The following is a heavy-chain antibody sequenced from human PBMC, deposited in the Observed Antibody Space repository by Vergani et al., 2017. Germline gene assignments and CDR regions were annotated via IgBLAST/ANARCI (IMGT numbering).Heavy chain of an antibody. V-gene: IGHV3-49*04. D-gene: IGHD2-2*01. CDR3: ARPTTDIVLVPPALYFYMDV. CDR1: GFTFGDYA. CDR2: IRSRPYGGTT. Sequence: EVQLVESGGGLVQPGRSLRLSCTGSGFTFGDYAMSWVRQAPGKGLEWVAFIRSRPYGGTTEYAASVKGRFTISRDDSKSIAYLQMNSLKTEDTAVYYCARPTTDIVLVPPALYFYMDVWGKGTTVTVSS. J-gene: IGHJ6*03.